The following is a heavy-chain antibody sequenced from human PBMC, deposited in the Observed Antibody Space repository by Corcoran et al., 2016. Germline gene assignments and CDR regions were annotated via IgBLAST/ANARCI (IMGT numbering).Heavy chain of an antibody. V-gene: IGHV3-73*02. CDR2: IRSRPNSYAT. J-gene: IGHJ6*02. CDR3: TRGIGWYGMDV. CDR1: GFTFSDSA. Sequence: EVQLVESGGDLVQPGGSLRLSCAASGFTFSDSAIHWVRQASGKGLEWVGRIRSRPNSYATAYAASLGGRFTISRDDSKNTAYLQMNSLKTEDTGVYYWTRGIGWYGMDVWGQGTTVTVSS. D-gene: IGHD2-15*01.